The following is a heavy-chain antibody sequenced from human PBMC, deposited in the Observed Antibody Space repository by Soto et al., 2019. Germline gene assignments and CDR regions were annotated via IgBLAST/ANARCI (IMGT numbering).Heavy chain of an antibody. J-gene: IGHJ4*02. CDR2: IWYDGSQR. V-gene: IGHV3-33*01. D-gene: IGHD4-17*01. CDR1: GFTFNTHA. Sequence: PGGSLRLSCAASGFTFNTHAMHWVRQAPGKGLEWVAVIWYDGSQRYYADFVRGRFTISRDNSQNTLYLQMTSLRAEDTAVYYCARIDDYGDYVTDYWGQGALVTVSS. CDR3: ARIDDYGDYVTDY.